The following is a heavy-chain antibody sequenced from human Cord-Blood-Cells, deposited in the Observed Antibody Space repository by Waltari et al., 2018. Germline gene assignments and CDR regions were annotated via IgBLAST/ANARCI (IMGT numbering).Heavy chain of an antibody. CDR2: IYYRGGT. Sequence: QVQLQESGPGLVKPSETLSLTCTVSGGSISSYYWSWIRQPPGKGLEWIGYIYYRGGTNFTPSLKRRVTISVDTSKNQFSLKLSSVTAADTAVYYCARGGSSSWYGDYWGQGTLVTVSS. V-gene: IGHV4-59*01. J-gene: IGHJ4*02. CDR3: ARGGSSSWYGDY. D-gene: IGHD6-13*01. CDR1: GGSISSYY.